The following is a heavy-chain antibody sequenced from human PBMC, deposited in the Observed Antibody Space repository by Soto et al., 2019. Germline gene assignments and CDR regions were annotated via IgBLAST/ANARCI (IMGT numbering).Heavy chain of an antibody. CDR3: ASQERTTDYGADYYYYGMDV. Sequence: QVQLVESGGGVVQPGRSLRLSCAASGFTFSSYGMHWVRQAPGKGLEWVAVIWYDGSNKYYADSVKGRFTISRDNSKNTLYLQMNSLRAEDTAVYYCASQERTTDYGADYYYYGMDVWGQGTTVTVSS. CDR1: GFTFSSYG. D-gene: IGHD4-17*01. CDR2: IWYDGSNK. J-gene: IGHJ6*02. V-gene: IGHV3-33*01.